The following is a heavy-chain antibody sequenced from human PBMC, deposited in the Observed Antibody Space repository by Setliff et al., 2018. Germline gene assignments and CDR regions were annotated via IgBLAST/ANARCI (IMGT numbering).Heavy chain of an antibody. CDR2: INSDGSST. V-gene: IGHV3-74*01. CDR1: GFTLSSYW. Sequence: GGSLRLSCAASGFTLSSYWMHWVRQAPGKGLVWVSRINSDGSSTSYADSVKGRFTISRDNAKNTLYLQMNSLRAEDTAVYYCAKDQRESTGWFKLFDYWGQGVLVTVSS. J-gene: IGHJ4*02. D-gene: IGHD6-19*01. CDR3: AKDQRESTGWFKLFDY.